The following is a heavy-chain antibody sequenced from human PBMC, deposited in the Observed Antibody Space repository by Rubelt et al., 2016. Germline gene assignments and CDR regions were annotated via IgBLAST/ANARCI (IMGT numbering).Heavy chain of an antibody. J-gene: IGHJ4*02. D-gene: IGHD3-10*01. CDR2: IYYSGST. CDR3: ARGASPWYYGTNDYYHY. Sequence: QVQLQESAPGLVKPSQTLSLTCTVSGGSISSGGYYWTWIRQHPGKGLEWIGYIYYSGSTYYNPSLKSRVTISVDTSKNQFSLKVYSVTAADTAVYYCARGASPWYYGTNDYYHYWGPGSQVVVSS. V-gene: IGHV4-31*03. CDR1: GGSISSGGYY.